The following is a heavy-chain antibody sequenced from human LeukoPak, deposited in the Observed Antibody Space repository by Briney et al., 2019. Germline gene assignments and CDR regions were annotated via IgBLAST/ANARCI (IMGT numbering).Heavy chain of an antibody. CDR2: IYYTGST. CDR1: GGSISSGDYY. J-gene: IGHJ4*02. D-gene: IGHD5-12*01. CDR3: ARDSTGYDYFDS. Sequence: SETLSLTCTVSGGSISSGDYYWNWIRQPPGKGLDWLGYIYYTGSTYYNPSLKSRVTMSIDTSKNQFSLKLSPVTAADTAVYYCARDSTGYDYFDSWGQGALVTVSS. V-gene: IGHV4-30-4*08.